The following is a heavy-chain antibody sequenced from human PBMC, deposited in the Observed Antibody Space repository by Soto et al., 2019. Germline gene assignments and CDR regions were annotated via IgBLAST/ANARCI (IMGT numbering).Heavy chain of an antibody. J-gene: IGHJ6*02. Sequence: PGGSLRLSCAVSGFSFSIYAMNWVRQAPGEGPEWVAAISGDGGGTFYAYSVKGRFTISRDNSKNTLSLQMNNLRAEDTAVYYCAKPWSAYREFTYFYAMDVWGQGTSVTVSS. CDR1: GFSFSIYA. CDR2: ISGDGGGT. CDR3: AKPWSAYREFTYFYAMDV. D-gene: IGHD3-3*01. V-gene: IGHV3-23*01.